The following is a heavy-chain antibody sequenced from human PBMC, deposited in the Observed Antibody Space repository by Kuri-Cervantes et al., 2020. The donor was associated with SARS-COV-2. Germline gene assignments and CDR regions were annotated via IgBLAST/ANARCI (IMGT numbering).Heavy chain of an antibody. J-gene: IGHJ4*02. CDR3: ARYFGVITVDY. V-gene: IGHV3-11*06. CDR2: INTDGSHK. Sequence: GGSLRLSCTVSGGSISSGGYYWSWIRQPPGKGLEWVSSINTDGSHKNYADSVKGRFTISRDSAKSSLYLQMNSLRVEDTAVYYCARYFGVITVDYWGRGTLVTVSS. CDR1: GGSISSGGYY. D-gene: IGHD3-3*01.